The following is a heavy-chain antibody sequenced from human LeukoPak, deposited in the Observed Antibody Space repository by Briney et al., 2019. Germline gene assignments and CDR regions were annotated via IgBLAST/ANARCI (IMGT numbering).Heavy chain of an antibody. V-gene: IGHV4-39*07. J-gene: IGHJ6*03. CDR3: ARGGNIAARMYYYYYYMDV. D-gene: IGHD6-6*01. CDR2: IYYSGST. Sequence: SETLSLTCTVSGGSISSSSYYWGWIRQPPGKGLEWIGSIYYSGSTYYNPSLKSRVTISVDTSKNQFSLKLSSVTAADTAVYYCARGGNIAARMYYYYYYMDVWGKGTTVTVSS. CDR1: GGSISSSSYY.